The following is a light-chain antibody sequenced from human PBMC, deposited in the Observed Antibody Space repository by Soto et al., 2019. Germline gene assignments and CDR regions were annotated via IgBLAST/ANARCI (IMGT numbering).Light chain of an antibody. CDR3: QQYNFWPPLT. Sequence: EIVMTQSPATLSVSPGERATLSCRASQSVNSNLAWYRQKPGQAPRLLISDASTRATGVPARFSGSGSWTEFTLLISSLQSEDSGIYYCQQYNFWPPLTFGGGTKVEIK. CDR2: DAS. CDR1: QSVNSN. V-gene: IGKV3-15*01. J-gene: IGKJ4*01.